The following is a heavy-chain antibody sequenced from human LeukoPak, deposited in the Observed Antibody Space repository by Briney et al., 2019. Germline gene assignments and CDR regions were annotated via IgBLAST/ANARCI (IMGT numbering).Heavy chain of an antibody. CDR3: ARVVATTFFDH. Sequence: PSETLSLTCTVSGGSISSYYWSWIRLPPGKGLEWIGYLSKSGNTNYSPSLKSRVTIFGDTSKNQFFLKLSSVTAVDTAVYYCARVVATTFFDHWGQGTLVTVSS. CDR2: LSKSGNT. V-gene: IGHV4-59*01. CDR1: GGSISSYY. J-gene: IGHJ4*02. D-gene: IGHD5-12*01.